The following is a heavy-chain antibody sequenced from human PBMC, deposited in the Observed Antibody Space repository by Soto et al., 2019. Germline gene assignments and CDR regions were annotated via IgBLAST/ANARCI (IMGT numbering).Heavy chain of an antibody. Sequence: GASVEVSCKASGYTFTSYAMSWVRQAPGQRLEWMGWISAGNGNTKYAQKFQGRVTMTRDTSASTAYMELSSLGSEDTAVFYCARDLTICGVALLAYRGNGTSVPVS. D-gene: IGHD3-3*01. CDR1: GYTFTSYA. CDR3: ARDLTICGVALLAY. J-gene: IGHJ6*03. V-gene: IGHV1-3*01. CDR2: ISAGNGNT.